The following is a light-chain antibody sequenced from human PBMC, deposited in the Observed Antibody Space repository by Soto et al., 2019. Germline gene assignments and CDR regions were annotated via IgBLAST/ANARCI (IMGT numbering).Light chain of an antibody. Sequence: EIVLTQSPATLSLSPGERATLSCRASQSVSSYLAWYQPKPGQAPRLLIYDASNRATRIPARFSGSGSGTAFTLTISSLEPEDFAVYYCQQRSNWPRTFGQGTKVDIK. CDR2: DAS. CDR3: QQRSNWPRT. V-gene: IGKV3-11*01. CDR1: QSVSSY. J-gene: IGKJ1*01.